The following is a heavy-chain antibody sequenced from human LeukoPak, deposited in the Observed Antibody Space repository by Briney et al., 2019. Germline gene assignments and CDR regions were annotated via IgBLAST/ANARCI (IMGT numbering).Heavy chain of an antibody. Sequence: SETLSLTCAVYGGSFSAYYWSWVRQPPGKGLEWIGETLHSGSTSYNPSLQSRVTMSINTSKSQFSLSLTSVTAADTAIYYCARNGDYSLDSWGQGTLVTVSS. V-gene: IGHV4-34*12. D-gene: IGHD4-17*01. CDR3: ARNGDYSLDS. CDR1: GGSFSAYY. J-gene: IGHJ4*02. CDR2: TLHSGST.